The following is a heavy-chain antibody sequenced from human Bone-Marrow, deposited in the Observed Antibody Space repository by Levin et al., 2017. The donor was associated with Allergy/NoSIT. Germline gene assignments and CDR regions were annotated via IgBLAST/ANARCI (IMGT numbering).Heavy chain of an antibody. D-gene: IGHD4-11*01. J-gene: IGHJ4*02. V-gene: IGHV4-31*03. CDR2: IYHSGTT. Sequence: PSETLSLTCTVSGGSISSAGYYWGWIRLQPGKGLEWIGYIYHSGTTYYNPSLESRLTISVDTSNSQFSLKLYSVTAADTAVYYCATFISSTATFDYWGQGTLVTVSS. CDR3: ATFISSTATFDY. CDR1: GGSISSAGYY.